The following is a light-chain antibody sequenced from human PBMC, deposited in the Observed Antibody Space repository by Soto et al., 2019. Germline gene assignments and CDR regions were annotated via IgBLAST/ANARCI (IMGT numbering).Light chain of an antibody. Sequence: DVLMTQAPDSLAVSLGERATINCKSSQSVLYNSNNKNHLGWFQQKPGHPPKLLIYGASFRPSGVPDRFSGSGSGTDFTLTISSLQAEDVAVYYCQQYYSIPFTFGQGTKVDIK. CDR3: QQYYSIPFT. CDR1: QSVLYNSNNKNH. CDR2: GAS. V-gene: IGKV4-1*01. J-gene: IGKJ2*01.